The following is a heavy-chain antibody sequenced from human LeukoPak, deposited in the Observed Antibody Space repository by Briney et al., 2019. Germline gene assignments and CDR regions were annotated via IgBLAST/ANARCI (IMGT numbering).Heavy chain of an antibody. CDR3: ARAVEYYDSSGYYYVYDFDY. Sequence: GGSLRLSCAASGFTFDDYGMSWVRQAPGKGLEWVSGINWNGGSTGYADSVKGRFTISRDNAENSLYLQMNSLRAGDTALYYCARAVEYYDSSGYYYVYDFDYWGQGTLVTVSS. V-gene: IGHV3-20*04. D-gene: IGHD3-22*01. J-gene: IGHJ4*02. CDR2: INWNGGST. CDR1: GFTFDDYG.